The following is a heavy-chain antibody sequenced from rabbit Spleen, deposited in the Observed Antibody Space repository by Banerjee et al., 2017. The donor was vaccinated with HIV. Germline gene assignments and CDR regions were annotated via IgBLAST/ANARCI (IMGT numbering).Heavy chain of an antibody. V-gene: IGHV1S45*01. CDR3: ARDTSSSFSSYGMDL. Sequence: QQQLEESGGGLVKPGGTLTLTCTVSGFSFSSSYWIYWVRQAPGKGLEWIAYIYAGSSGTTYYASWAKGRFTISKTSSTTVTLQMTSLTAADTATYFCARDTSSSFSSYGMDLWGQGTLVTVS. CDR1: GFSFSSSYW. D-gene: IGHD1-1*01. CDR2: IYAGSSGTT. J-gene: IGHJ6*01.